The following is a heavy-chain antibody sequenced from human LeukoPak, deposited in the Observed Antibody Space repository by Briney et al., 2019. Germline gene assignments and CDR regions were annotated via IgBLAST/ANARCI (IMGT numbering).Heavy chain of an antibody. D-gene: IGHD3-22*01. V-gene: IGHV1-24*01. Sequence: ASVKVSCKVSGYTLIELSMHWVRQAPGKGLEWMGGSDPEDGEAIYARKFRGRVTMTEDTSTDTAYMELSSLRSEDTAVYYCATRGESYDRYGYHYYFDYWGQGTLVTVSS. CDR1: GYTLIELS. CDR2: SDPEDGEA. CDR3: ATRGESYDRYGYHYYFDY. J-gene: IGHJ4*02.